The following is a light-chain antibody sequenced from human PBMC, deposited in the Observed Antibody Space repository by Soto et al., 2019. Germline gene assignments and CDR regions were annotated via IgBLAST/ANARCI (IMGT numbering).Light chain of an antibody. Sequence: QYALTQPPSASGSPGQSVTISCTGTSSDIGTYNYVSWYQQHPGKAPKLMIYEVSSRPSGVPDRFSGSKSGNTASLTVSGLQAEDEADYYCSSYAGSNNPYVFGTGTKLTVL. CDR1: SSDIGTYNY. CDR3: SSYAGSNNPYV. CDR2: EVS. J-gene: IGLJ1*01. V-gene: IGLV2-8*01.